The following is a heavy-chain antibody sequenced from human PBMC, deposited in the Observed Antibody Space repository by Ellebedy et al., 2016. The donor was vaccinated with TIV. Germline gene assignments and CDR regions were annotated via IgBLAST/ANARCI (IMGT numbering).Heavy chain of an antibody. CDR2: IDPSDLSGSYT. V-gene: IGHV5-10-1*01. CDR3: ARHELGSNAAFDY. CDR1: EYSFIHYW. D-gene: IGHD1-26*01. Sequence: GESLKISXKGSEYSFIHYWISWVRQMPGKGLEWMGRIDPSDLSGSYTTYSPSSQGHVTISVDKSITTAYLEWSSLKASDTAMYYCARHELGSNAAFDYWGQGTLVTVSS. J-gene: IGHJ4*02.